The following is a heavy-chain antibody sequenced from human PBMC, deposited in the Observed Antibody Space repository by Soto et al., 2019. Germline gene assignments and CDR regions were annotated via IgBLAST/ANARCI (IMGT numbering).Heavy chain of an antibody. Sequence: PSETLSLTCAVYGGSFSGYYWSWIRQPPGKGLEWIGEINHSGSTNYNPSLKSRVTISVDTSKNQFSLKLSSVTAADTAVYYCARGRGPGRKYSSSRRVANWFDPWGQGTLVTVSS. J-gene: IGHJ5*02. CDR1: GGSFSGYY. D-gene: IGHD6-6*01. CDR3: ARGRGPGRKYSSSRRVANWFDP. V-gene: IGHV4-34*01. CDR2: INHSGST.